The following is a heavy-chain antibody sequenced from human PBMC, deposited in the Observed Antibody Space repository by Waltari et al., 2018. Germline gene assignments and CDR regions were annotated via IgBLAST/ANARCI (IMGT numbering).Heavy chain of an antibody. D-gene: IGHD6-25*01. Sequence: QVQLVQSGAAVKKPGSSVRVSCKASGGTFSSYAISRVRLAPGQGLEWMGGIIPIFGTANYAQKFQGRVTITTDESTSTAYMELSSLRSEDTAVYYCARALDDSSEVSAFDIWGQGTMVTVSS. CDR2: IIPIFGTA. J-gene: IGHJ3*02. CDR3: ARALDDSSEVSAFDI. CDR1: GGTFSSYA. V-gene: IGHV1-69*05.